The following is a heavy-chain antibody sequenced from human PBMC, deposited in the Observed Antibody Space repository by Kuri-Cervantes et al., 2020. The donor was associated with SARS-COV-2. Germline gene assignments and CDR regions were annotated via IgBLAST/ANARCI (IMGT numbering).Heavy chain of an antibody. CDR1: GGTFSSYA. D-gene: IGHD6-6*01. CDR3: ARDRGIGARAYNWFDP. V-gene: IGHV1-69*05. J-gene: IGHJ5*02. CDR2: IIPIFGTA. Sequence: SVKVSCKASGGTFSSYAISWVRQAPGQGLEWMGGIIPIFGTANYAQKFQGRVTITRDTSASTSYMELRSLRSEDTAVYYCARDRGIGARAYNWFDPWGQGTLVTVSS.